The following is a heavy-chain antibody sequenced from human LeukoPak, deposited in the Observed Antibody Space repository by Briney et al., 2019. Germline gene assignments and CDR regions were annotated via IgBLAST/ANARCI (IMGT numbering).Heavy chain of an antibody. Sequence: PWRSLRLSCAASGFTFSSYGMHWVRQAPGKGLEWVAVIWYDGSNKYYADSVKGRFTISIDNSKNTLYLQMNSLRAEDTAVYYCARETGDLGDAFDIWGQGTMVAVSS. V-gene: IGHV3-33*01. J-gene: IGHJ3*02. D-gene: IGHD2-21*01. CDR1: GFTFSSYG. CDR3: ARETGDLGDAFDI. CDR2: IWYDGSNK.